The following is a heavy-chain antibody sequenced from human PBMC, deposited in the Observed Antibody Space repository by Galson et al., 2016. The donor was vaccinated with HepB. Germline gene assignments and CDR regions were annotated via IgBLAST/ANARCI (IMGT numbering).Heavy chain of an antibody. Sequence: LSLTCTVSGGSIYNYYRTWIRQTPGKGLEWIGYTHHSGGTLYNPSLRSRVTTSIDMSRNQFSLRLRSVTAADTAVYYCARDSYGFTLDYWGRGTLVTVSS. CDR1: GGSIYNYY. V-gene: IGHV4-59*01. CDR3: ARDSYGFTLDY. J-gene: IGHJ4*02. D-gene: IGHD5-18*01. CDR2: THHSGGT.